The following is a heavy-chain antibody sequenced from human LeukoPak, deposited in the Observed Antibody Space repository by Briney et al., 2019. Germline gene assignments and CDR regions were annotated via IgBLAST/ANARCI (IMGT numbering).Heavy chain of an antibody. CDR1: GFTFSSYG. CDR2: IRYDGSNK. Sequence: PGGSLRLSCAASGFTFSSYGMHWVRQAPGKGLEWVAFIRYDGSNKYYADSVKGRFTISRDNSKNMLYLQMNSLRAEDTAVYYCAKSFGPVIAAAGTGADWGQGTLVTVSS. CDR3: AKSFGPVIAAAGTGAD. V-gene: IGHV3-30*02. D-gene: IGHD6-13*01. J-gene: IGHJ4*02.